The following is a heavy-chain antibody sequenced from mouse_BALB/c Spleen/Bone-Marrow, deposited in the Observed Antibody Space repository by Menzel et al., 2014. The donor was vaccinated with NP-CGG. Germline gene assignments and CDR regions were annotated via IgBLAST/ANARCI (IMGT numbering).Heavy chain of an antibody. CDR1: GFTFTDYY. V-gene: IGHV7-3*02. CDR2: IRNKANGYTT. J-gene: IGHJ2*01. CDR3: ARDRGGLLHDY. D-gene: IGHD1-1*01. Sequence: EVQGVESGGGLVQPGGPPRLSCATSGFTFTDYYMSWVRPPPGKALEWLGFIRNKANGYTTEYSASVKGRFTISRDNSQSILYLQMNTLRAEDSATYYCARDRGGLLHDYWGQGTTLTVSS.